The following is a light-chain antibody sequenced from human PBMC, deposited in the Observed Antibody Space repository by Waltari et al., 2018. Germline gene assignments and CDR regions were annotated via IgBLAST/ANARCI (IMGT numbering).Light chain of an antibody. V-gene: IGLV2-11*01. CDR3: CSYAGSYTYVV. CDR1: SSDVGGYNY. J-gene: IGLJ2*01. CDR2: DVS. Sequence: QSALTQPRSVSGSPGQSVTISCTGTSSDVGGYNYVSWYQQHPGKAPKLMIYDVSKRPSGVPDRCSGSKSGNTASLTISGLQAEDEADYYCCSYAGSYTYVVFGGGTKLTVL.